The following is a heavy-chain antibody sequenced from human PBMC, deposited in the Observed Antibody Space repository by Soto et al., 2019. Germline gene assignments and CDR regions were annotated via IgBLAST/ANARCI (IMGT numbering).Heavy chain of an antibody. Sequence: GASVKVSCKASGGTFSSYAISWVRQAPGQGLEWMGGIIPIFGTANYAQKFQGRVTITADESTSTAYMELSSLRSEDTAVYYCARDPGGAYYYDSSALFALGAFDIWDQGTMVTVSS. CDR1: GGTFSSYA. D-gene: IGHD3-22*01. J-gene: IGHJ3*02. CDR3: ARDPGGAYYYDSSALFALGAFDI. CDR2: IIPIFGTA. V-gene: IGHV1-69*13.